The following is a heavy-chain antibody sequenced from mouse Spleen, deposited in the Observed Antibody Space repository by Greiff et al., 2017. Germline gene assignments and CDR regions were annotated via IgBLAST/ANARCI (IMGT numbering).Heavy chain of an antibody. J-gene: IGHJ2*01. CDR2: ISSGGSYT. D-gene: IGHD2-10*01. Sequence: EVKLVESGGGLVKPGGSLKLSCAASGFTFSSYAMSWVRQTPEKRLEWVATISSGGSYTYYPDSVKGRFTISRDNAKNTLYLQMSSLRSEDTAMYYCARPISSYGNSYYFDYWGQGTTLTVSS. CDR3: ARPISSYGNSYYFDY. V-gene: IGHV5-9-1*01. CDR1: GFTFSSYA.